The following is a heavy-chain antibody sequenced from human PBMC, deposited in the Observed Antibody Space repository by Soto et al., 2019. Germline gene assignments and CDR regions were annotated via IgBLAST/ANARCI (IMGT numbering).Heavy chain of an antibody. V-gene: IGHV1-18*04. CDR1: GYPFFTFG. D-gene: IGHD6-6*01. Sequence: ASVKVSCKAPGYPFFTFGISWVRQAPGQGLEWMGWIGAYNGNTNYAQKFQGRVTMTTDTPTSTAYMELGNLRSDDTALYYCARDTEAARPGWFDPWGQGTLVTVSS. CDR2: IGAYNGNT. J-gene: IGHJ5*02. CDR3: ARDTEAARPGWFDP.